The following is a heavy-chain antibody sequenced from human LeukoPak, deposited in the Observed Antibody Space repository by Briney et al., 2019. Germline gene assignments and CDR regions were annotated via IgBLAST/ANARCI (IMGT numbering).Heavy chain of an antibody. CDR2: ISWNSGSI. J-gene: IGHJ4*02. CDR3: AKDRGIAAAGTLDY. V-gene: IGHV3-9*01. Sequence: GGSLRLSCAASGFTFDDNAMHWVRQAPGKGLEWVSGISWNSGSIGYADSVKGRFTISRDNAKNSLYLQMNSLRAEDTALYYCAKDRGIAAAGTLDYWGQGTLVTVSS. D-gene: IGHD6-13*01. CDR1: GFTFDDNA.